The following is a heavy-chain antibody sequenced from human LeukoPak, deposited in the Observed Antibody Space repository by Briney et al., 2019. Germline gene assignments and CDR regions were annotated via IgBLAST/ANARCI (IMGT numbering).Heavy chain of an antibody. J-gene: IGHJ3*02. V-gene: IGHV4-59*11. CDR1: GDSIRSHY. D-gene: IGHD5-24*01. Sequence: PSETLSLTCTVSGDSIRSHYWSWIRQPPGKGLEWIGYIYYTGTTNSNPSLRSRVSISVDTSKNQFSLNLSSVTAADTAVYFCARGRGDGYNWDGFDIWGQGTLVTVSS. CDR3: ARGRGDGYNWDGFDI. CDR2: IYYTGTT.